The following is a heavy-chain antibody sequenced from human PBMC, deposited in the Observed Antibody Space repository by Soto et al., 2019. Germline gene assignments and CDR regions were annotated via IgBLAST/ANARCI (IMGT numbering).Heavy chain of an antibody. CDR1: GFTFSSDA. CDR2: ISGSGGST. CDR3: AKDRSSGWYGEYFDY. D-gene: IGHD6-19*01. J-gene: IGHJ4*02. V-gene: IGHV3-23*01. Sequence: PGGSLRLSCAASGFTFSSDAMSWVRQAPGKGLEWVSAISGSGGSTYYADSVKGRFTISRDNSKNTLYLQMNSLRAEDTAVYYCAKDRSSGWYGEYFDYWGQGTLVTVSS.